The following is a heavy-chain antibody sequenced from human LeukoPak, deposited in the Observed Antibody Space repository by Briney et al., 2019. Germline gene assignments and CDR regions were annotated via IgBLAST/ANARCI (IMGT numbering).Heavy chain of an antibody. CDR2: FYIDGST. J-gene: IGHJ4*02. CDR1: GFTVSSNY. Sequence: GGSLRLSCAASGFTVSSNYMSWVRQAPGKGLEWVSAFYIDGSTYYADSVEGRFTISRDNSKNTLYLQMDSLRVDDTAVYYCAGGGRGYNFWVYWGQGTLVTVSS. D-gene: IGHD5-24*01. CDR3: AGGGRGYNFWVY. V-gene: IGHV3-53*01.